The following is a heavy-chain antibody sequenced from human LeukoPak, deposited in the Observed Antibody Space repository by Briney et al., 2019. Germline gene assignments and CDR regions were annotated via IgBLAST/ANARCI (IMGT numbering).Heavy chain of an antibody. Sequence: TGGSLRLSCAASGFTFSSYWMSWVRQAPGKGLEWVANIKQDGSEKYYVDSVKGRFTISRDNAKNSLYLQMNSLRAEDTAVYYCARGPRVVVITNDVFHYYYYMDVWGKGTTVTVSS. CDR3: ARGPRVVVITNDVFHYYYYMDV. V-gene: IGHV3-7*01. D-gene: IGHD3-22*01. J-gene: IGHJ6*03. CDR2: IKQDGSEK. CDR1: GFTFSSYW.